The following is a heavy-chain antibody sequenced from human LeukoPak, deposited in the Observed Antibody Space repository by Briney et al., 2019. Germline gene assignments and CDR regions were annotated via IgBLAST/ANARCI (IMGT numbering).Heavy chain of an antibody. CDR2: INPNRGDT. CDR3: ARATLDYYGSGNHPYYFDY. Sequence: GASVKVSCKASGYTFTGYYLDWVRQAPGQGLEWMGRINPNRGDTNYAQAFQGRVTMTRDTSITTAYMELSRLRSDDTAVYYCARATLDYYGSGNHPYYFDYWGQGTLVTVSS. J-gene: IGHJ4*02. V-gene: IGHV1-2*02. CDR1: GYTFTGYY. D-gene: IGHD3-10*01.